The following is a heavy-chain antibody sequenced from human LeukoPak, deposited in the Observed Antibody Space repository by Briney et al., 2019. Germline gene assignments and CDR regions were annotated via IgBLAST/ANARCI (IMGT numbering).Heavy chain of an antibody. CDR2: INWNGGST. J-gene: IGHJ3*02. V-gene: IGHV3-20*01. CDR1: GFTFSSYE. D-gene: IGHD1-26*01. Sequence: GGSLRLSCAASGFTFSSYEMNWVRQAPGKGLEWVSGINWNGGSTGYADSVKGRFTISRDNAKNSLYLQMNSLRAEDTALYHCARVVVGATRTGGAFDIWGQGTMVTVSS. CDR3: ARVVVGATRTGGAFDI.